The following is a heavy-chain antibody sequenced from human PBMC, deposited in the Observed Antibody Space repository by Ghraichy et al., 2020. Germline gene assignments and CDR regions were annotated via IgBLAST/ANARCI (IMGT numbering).Heavy chain of an antibody. V-gene: IGHV4-39*01. CDR1: GDSISSRTYY. CDR2: IYYSGST. CDR3: ARRPRMRTVATKE. D-gene: IGHD5-12*01. Sequence: SETLSLTCTVSGDSISSRTYYWGWIRQPPGKGLEWIGAIYYSGSTSYNPSLKSRVTMSVDTSKNQFSLKLSSVTAADSAVYYCARRPRMRTVATKEWGQGTLVIVSS. J-gene: IGHJ4*02.